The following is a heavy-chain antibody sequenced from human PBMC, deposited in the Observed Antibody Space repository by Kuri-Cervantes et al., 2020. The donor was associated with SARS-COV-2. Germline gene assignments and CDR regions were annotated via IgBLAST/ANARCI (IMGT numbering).Heavy chain of an antibody. CDR3: AKDGLLWCGEYSGGYFDY. Sequence: GESLKISCAASGFTFDDYTMHWVRQAPGKGLEWVSLISWDGGSTYYADSVKGRFTISRGNSKNSLYLQMNSLRTEDTALYYCAKDGLLWCGEYSGGYFDYWGQGTLVTVSS. CDR1: GFTFDDYT. D-gene: IGHD3-10*01. CDR2: ISWDGGST. J-gene: IGHJ4*02. V-gene: IGHV3-43*01.